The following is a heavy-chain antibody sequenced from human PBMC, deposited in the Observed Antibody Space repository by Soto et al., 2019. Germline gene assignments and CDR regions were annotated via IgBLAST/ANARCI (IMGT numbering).Heavy chain of an antibody. Sequence: SETLSLTCAVYGGSFSGYYWSWIRQPPGKGLEWIGEINHSGSTNYNPSLKSRVTISVDTSKNQFSLKLSSVTAADTAVYYCARRTPYLTFDYWGQGTLVTAPQ. J-gene: IGHJ4*02. CDR1: GGSFSGYY. CDR2: INHSGST. D-gene: IGHD2-2*01. V-gene: IGHV4-34*01. CDR3: ARRTPYLTFDY.